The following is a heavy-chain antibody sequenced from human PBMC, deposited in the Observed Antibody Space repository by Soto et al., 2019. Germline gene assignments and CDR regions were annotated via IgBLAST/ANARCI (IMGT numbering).Heavy chain of an antibody. CDR1: GGSFSGYY. CDR2: INHSGST. D-gene: IGHD6-13*01. CDR3: ARGLAAAGPSSDP. V-gene: IGHV4-34*01. J-gene: IGHJ5*02. Sequence: PSETLSLTCAVYGGSFSGYYWSWIRQPPGKGLEWIGEINHSGSTNYNPSPKSRVTISVDTSKNQFSLKLSSVTAADTAVYYCARGLAAAGPSSDPWGQGTLVTVSS.